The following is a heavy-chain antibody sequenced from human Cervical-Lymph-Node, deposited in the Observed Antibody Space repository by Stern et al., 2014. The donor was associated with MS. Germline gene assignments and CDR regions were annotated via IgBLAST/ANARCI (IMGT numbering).Heavy chain of an antibody. D-gene: IGHD1-26*01. CDR1: GYTFIDYY. Sequence: QVQLVQSGAEVKKPGASVTVSCRTSGYTFIDYYIPWVRQAPGQGLERMGIINLSDGATTYAQKFQGRVTMTRDTSTNTAYMQLGSLTSEDTAVFFCAREGADNDAFDVWGQGTMVTVSS. CDR2: INLSDGAT. J-gene: IGHJ3*01. CDR3: AREGADNDAFDV. V-gene: IGHV1-46*03.